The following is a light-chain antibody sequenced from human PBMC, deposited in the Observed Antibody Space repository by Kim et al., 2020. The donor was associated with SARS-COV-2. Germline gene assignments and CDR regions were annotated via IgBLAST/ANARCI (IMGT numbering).Light chain of an antibody. CDR1: QTISNN. J-gene: IGKJ2*01. Sequence: SVSPGERATLSCRASQTISNNLAWFQQKPGQAPRLLIYSASSRATGVPTRFSGSGFGTEFSLTISGLQSEDFATYHCHQYNFWPYSFGQGTKLEI. CDR2: SAS. V-gene: IGKV3-15*01. CDR3: HQYNFWPYS.